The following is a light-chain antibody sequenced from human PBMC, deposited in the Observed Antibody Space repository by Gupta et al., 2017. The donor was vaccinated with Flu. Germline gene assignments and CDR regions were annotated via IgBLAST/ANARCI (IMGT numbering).Light chain of an antibody. CDR3: QQYYSTPET. CDR1: QSVLYNSNNKNY. J-gene: IGKJ1*01. Sequence: DIVMTQSPDSLAVSLCERATINCKSSQSVLYNSNNKNYLAWYQQKPGQPPNLLISWASTRDSGVPDRFSGSGSGTDFTLTISSLQAEDVAVYYCQQYYSTPETFGQGTKVEIK. V-gene: IGKV4-1*01. CDR2: WAS.